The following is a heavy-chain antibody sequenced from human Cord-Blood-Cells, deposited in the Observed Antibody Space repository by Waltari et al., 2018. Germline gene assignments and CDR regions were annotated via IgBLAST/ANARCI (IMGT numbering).Heavy chain of an antibody. CDR1: GYTFTSYD. J-gene: IGHJ2*01. D-gene: IGHD6-6*01. V-gene: IGHV1-8*03. Sequence: QVQLVQSGAEVKKPGASVKVSCKASGYTFTSYDIHWVRQATGQGLEGSGGRNPNSGNTGYAQKVQGRVTSTRNTSISTAYMELSSLRSEDTAVYYCARTIAARLYWYFDLWGRGTLVTVSS. CDR2: RNPNSGNT. CDR3: ARTIAARLYWYFDL.